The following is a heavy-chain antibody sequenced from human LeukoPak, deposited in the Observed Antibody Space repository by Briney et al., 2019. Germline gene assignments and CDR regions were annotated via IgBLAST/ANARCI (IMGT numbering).Heavy chain of an antibody. V-gene: IGHV3-23*01. J-gene: IGHJ4*02. Sequence: GGSLRLSCATAVFTFSNYAVSCVRQAPGKGVGWGSSISGSDGTTNYADSVKGQFTISRANSTTTLYLQMNSLRAEATAVYYCAKDPYRASSGLVDYWGQGTLVPVSS. CDR1: VFTFSNYA. D-gene: IGHD5-12*01. CDR3: AKDPYRASSGLVDY. CDR2: ISGSDGTT.